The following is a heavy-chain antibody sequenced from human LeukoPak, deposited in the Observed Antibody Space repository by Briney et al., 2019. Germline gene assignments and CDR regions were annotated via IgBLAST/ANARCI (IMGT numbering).Heavy chain of an antibody. CDR2: ISGSGGST. CDR3: AKGPVTSYYYYYMDV. D-gene: IGHD4-11*01. V-gene: IGHV3-23*01. CDR1: GYTFSSYA. Sequence: SCKASGYTFSSYAMSWVRQAPGKGLEWVSAISGSGGSTYYADSVKGRFTISRDNSKNTLYLQMNSLRAEDTAVYYCAKGPVTSYYYYYMDVWGKGTTVTVSS. J-gene: IGHJ6*03.